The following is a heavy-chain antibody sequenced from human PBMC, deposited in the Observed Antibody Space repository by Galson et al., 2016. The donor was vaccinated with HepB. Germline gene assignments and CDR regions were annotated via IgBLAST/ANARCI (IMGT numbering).Heavy chain of an antibody. D-gene: IGHD3-10*01. CDR3: ARGGQWLGDHI. J-gene: IGHJ4*02. Sequence: SETLSLTCTVSGGSISTGGYYWTWIRQHPGKALEWIGYIYYSGTTNYNPSLKSRLTISLDTSKNQFSLKLSSVTAADTAVYFCARGGQWLGDHIWGQGTLVTVSS. CDR2: IYYSGTT. CDR1: GGSISTGGYY. V-gene: IGHV4-61*08.